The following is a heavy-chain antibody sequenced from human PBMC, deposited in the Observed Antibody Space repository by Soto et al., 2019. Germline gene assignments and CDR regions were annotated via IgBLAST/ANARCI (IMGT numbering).Heavy chain of an antibody. Sequence: SETLSLTCTVSGGSISSGDYYWSGIRQPPVKGLEWIGYIYYSGSTYYNPSLKSRVTISVDTSKNQFSLKLSSVTAADTAVYYCAREYCSSTSCHNWFDPWGQGTLVTVSS. CDR2: IYYSGST. J-gene: IGHJ5*02. V-gene: IGHV4-30-4*01. CDR3: AREYCSSTSCHNWFDP. D-gene: IGHD2-2*01. CDR1: GGSISSGDYY.